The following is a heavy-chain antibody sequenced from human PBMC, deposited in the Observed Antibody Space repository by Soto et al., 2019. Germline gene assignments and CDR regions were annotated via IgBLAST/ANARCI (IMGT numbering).Heavy chain of an antibody. D-gene: IGHD6-19*01. V-gene: IGHV2-5*02. CDR3: VHIRTSDSGLRWFDH. J-gene: IGHJ5*02. CDR1: GFSLTTSGLG. Sequence: QITLKESGPTLVKPTQTLRLTCAFSGFSLTTSGLGVGWIRQPPGKALEWLALIYWDGDKRYTPSLKNRLTITKDTSKNQVVLTVTDMDPVDTATYYCVHIRTSDSGLRWFDHWGQGALVTVSS. CDR2: IYWDGDK.